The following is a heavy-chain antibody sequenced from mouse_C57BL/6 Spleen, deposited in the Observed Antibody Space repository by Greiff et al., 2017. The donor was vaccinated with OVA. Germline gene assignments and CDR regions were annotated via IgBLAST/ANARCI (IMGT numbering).Heavy chain of an antibody. Sequence: QVQLQQPGAELVRPGSSVKLPCKASGYTFTSYWMHWVKQRPIQGLEWIGNIDPSDSETHYNQKFKDKATLTVDKSSSTAYMQLSSLTSEDSAVYYCARRGDGSSYFDYWGQGTTLTVSS. CDR1: GYTFTSYW. J-gene: IGHJ2*01. CDR3: ARRGDGSSYFDY. V-gene: IGHV1-52*01. CDR2: IDPSDSET. D-gene: IGHD1-1*01.